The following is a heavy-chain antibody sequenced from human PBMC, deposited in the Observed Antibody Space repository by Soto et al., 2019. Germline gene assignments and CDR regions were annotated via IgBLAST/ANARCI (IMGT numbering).Heavy chain of an antibody. CDR2: IIPIFGTA. V-gene: IGHV1-69*13. Sequence: GASVKVSCKASGGTFSSYAISWVRQAPGQGLEWMGGIIPIFGTANYAQKFQGRVTITADESTSTAYMELSSLRSEDTAVYYCASRASYYGFFDYWGQGTLVTVS. D-gene: IGHD3-10*01. CDR3: ASRASYYGFFDY. J-gene: IGHJ4*02. CDR1: GGTFSSYA.